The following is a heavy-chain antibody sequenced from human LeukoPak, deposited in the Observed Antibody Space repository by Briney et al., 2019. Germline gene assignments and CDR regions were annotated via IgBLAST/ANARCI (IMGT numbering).Heavy chain of an antibody. D-gene: IGHD6-19*01. CDR2: ISGSGDST. V-gene: IGHV3-23*01. CDR3: AKHVALVGYYFDY. J-gene: IGHJ4*02. CDR1: GFTFTKYA. Sequence: GGSLRLSCAASGFTFTKYAMSWVRQAPGKGLELVSGISGSGDSTYYADSVKGRFTISRDNSKNTLYLQLNSLRAEDTAVYYCAKHVALVGYYFDYWGQGTLVTVSS.